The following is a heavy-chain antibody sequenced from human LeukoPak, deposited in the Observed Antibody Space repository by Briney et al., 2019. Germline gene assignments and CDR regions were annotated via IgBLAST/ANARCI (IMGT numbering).Heavy chain of an antibody. V-gene: IGHV1-18*01. CDR3: ARDSSGWYIQPFDY. CDR2: ISGYNGKT. D-gene: IGHD6-19*01. J-gene: IGHJ4*02. Sequence: ASVKVSCKASGYTFNTYGITWVRQAPGQGLEWMGWISGYNGKTKYAQKLQDRVTMTTDTSTTTAYMELRSLRSDDTAVYYCARDSSGWYIQPFDYWGQGTLVTVSS. CDR1: GYTFNTYG.